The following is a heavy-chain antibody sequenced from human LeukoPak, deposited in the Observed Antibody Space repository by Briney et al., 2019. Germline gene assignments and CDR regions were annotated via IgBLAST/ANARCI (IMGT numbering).Heavy chain of an antibody. CDR2: IKEDGREK. CDR3: ARDMGGGWYYYYYGMDV. J-gene: IGHJ6*02. V-gene: IGHV3-7*01. Sequence: GGSLRLSCATSGFTFSSSWMSWVRQAPGKGLECVANIKEDGREKYYVDSVKGRFTISRDNAKNSLYLQMNSLRAEDTAVYYCARDMGGGWYYYYYGMDVWGQGTTVTVSS. CDR1: GFTFSSSW. D-gene: IGHD6-19*01.